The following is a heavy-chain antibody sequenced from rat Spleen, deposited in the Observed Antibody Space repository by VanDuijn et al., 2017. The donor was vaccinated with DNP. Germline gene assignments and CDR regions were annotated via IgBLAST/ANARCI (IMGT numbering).Heavy chain of an antibody. J-gene: IGHJ3*01. D-gene: IGHD2-1*01. CDR3: TRAYTYVDWFPY. CDR2: IWTGGST. Sequence: QVQLEESGPGLVQPSQTLSLTCTVSGFSLTSYNVHWVRQPTGKGLEWMGVIWTGGSTDYNSALKSRLSITRDTSKSQVFLKMNSLQTDDAAIYFCTRAYTYVDWFPYWGQGTLVTVSS. V-gene: IGHV2-30*01. CDR1: GFSLTSYN.